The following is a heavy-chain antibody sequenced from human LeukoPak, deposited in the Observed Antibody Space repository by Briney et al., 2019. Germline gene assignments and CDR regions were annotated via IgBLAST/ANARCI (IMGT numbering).Heavy chain of an antibody. CDR3: ARGLIAVAGTHSS. CDR1: GGTFSSYA. J-gene: IGHJ5*02. V-gene: IGHV1-69*04. CDR2: IIPILGIA. Sequence: SVKVSCKASGGTFSSYAISWVRQAPGQGLEWMGRIIPILGIANYAQKFQGRVTITADKSTSTAYMELSSLRSEDTAVYYYARGLIAVAGTHSSWGQGTLVTVSS. D-gene: IGHD6-19*01.